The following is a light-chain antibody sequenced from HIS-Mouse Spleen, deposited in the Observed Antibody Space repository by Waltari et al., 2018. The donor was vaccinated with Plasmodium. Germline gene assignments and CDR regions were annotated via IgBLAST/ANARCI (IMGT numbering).Light chain of an antibody. J-gene: IGLJ3*02. CDR2: EDN. CDR3: QSYDSSSWV. CDR1: SGSIASNN. V-gene: IGLV6-57*04. Sequence: NFMLTQPHSVSESPGKTVTISCTRSSGSIASNNVQWYQPRPGSAPTTVIYEDNQRPPGFPDRFSGSIDSSSNSASLTISGLKTEDEADYYCQSYDSSSWVFGGGTKLTVL.